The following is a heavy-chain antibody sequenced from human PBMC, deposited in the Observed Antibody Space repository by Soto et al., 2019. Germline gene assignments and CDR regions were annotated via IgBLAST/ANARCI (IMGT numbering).Heavy chain of an antibody. CDR3: ARSIVVVTALDY. Sequence: GASVNVSCTAAGDTYRTYTITWMRQAPGQRLEWMGWINASNGKTKYSQKFQGRVTITADKSASTAYMELSSLRSEDTAVYYCARSIVVVTALDYWGQGTLVTVSS. CDR2: INASNGKT. D-gene: IGHD2-21*02. J-gene: IGHJ4*02. CDR1: GDTYRTYT. V-gene: IGHV1-3*01.